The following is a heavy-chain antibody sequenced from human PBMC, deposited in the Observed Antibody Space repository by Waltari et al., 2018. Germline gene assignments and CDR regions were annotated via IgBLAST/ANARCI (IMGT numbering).Heavy chain of an antibody. D-gene: IGHD4-17*01. V-gene: IGHV1-24*01. CDR1: GYTLTELS. CDR2: FEPEDGET. Sequence: QVQLVQSGAEVKKPGASVKVSCKVSGYTLTELSMHWVRQAPGKGLEWMGGFEPEDGETIYAQKFQGRVTMTEDTSTDTAYMGLSSLRSEDTAVYYCATHDYGDPRSIRGYYYYGMDVWGQGTTVTVSS. CDR3: ATHDYGDPRSIRGYYYYGMDV. J-gene: IGHJ6*02.